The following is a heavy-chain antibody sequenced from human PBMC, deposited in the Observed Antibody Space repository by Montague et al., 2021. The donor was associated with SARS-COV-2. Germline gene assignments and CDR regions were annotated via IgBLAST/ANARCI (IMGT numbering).Heavy chain of an antibody. CDR2: INWNGGST. D-gene: IGHD3-9*01. Sequence: SLRLSCAASGFTFDDYGMSWVRQAPGKGLEWVSGINWNGGSTGYADSVKGRFTISRDNAKSSLYLQMNSLRAEDTALYYCARDYDILTGYYNDHYYYYGMDVWGQGTTVTVSS. CDR1: GFTFDDYG. J-gene: IGHJ6*02. V-gene: IGHV3-20*04. CDR3: ARDYDILTGYYNDHYYYYGMDV.